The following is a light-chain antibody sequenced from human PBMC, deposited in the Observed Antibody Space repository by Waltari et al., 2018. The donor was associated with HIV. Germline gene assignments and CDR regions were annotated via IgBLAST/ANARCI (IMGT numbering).Light chain of an antibody. CDR1: QSVSSSY. CDR2: GAS. V-gene: IGKV3-20*01. CDR3: QQYGSSPT. Sequence: DIVLTQSPATLSLSPGERATRSCRASQSVSSSYLAWYQQKPDQAPRLLIYGASSRATGIPDRFSGSGSGTDFTLTISRLEPEDFEVYYCQQYGSSPTFGQGTRLEIK. J-gene: IGKJ5*01.